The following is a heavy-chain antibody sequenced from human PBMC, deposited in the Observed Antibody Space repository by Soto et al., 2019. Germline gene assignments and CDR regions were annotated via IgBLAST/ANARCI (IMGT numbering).Heavy chain of an antibody. CDR2: INAGTGNT. D-gene: IGHD3-10*01. V-gene: IGHV1-3*01. CDR1: GYTFTSYA. CDR3: ARACDAGSYSRPCY. J-gene: IGHJ4*02. Sequence: ASVKVSCKASGYTFTSYAMHWVRQAPGQRLEWLGWINAGTGNTKYSQKFQGRVTITRDTSARTGYMELSSLRSEGRAVYSCARACDAGSYSRPCYWGQGTLVTVSS.